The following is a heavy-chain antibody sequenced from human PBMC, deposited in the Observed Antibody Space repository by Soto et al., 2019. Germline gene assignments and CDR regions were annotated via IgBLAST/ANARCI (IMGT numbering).Heavy chain of an antibody. CDR2: IKQDGSEK. Sequence: GGSLRLSCAASGFTFSSYWMSWVRQAPGKGLEWVANIKQDGSEKYYVDSVKGRFTISRDNAKDSLYLQMNSLRAEDTAVYYCARDLDYDFWSGYPPYYYYYGMDVWGQGTPVTVYS. CDR1: GFTFSSYW. CDR3: ARDLDYDFWSGYPPYYYYYGMDV. J-gene: IGHJ6*02. V-gene: IGHV3-7*01. D-gene: IGHD3-3*01.